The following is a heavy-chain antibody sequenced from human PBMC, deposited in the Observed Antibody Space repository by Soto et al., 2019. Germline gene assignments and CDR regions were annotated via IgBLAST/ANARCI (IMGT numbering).Heavy chain of an antibody. V-gene: IGHV3-23*01. CDR3: VIQRSSGVAHFGS. D-gene: IGHD5-12*01. J-gene: IGHJ4*02. CDR2: IGGNGRSI. Sequence: EVQLLESGGGVVQPGGSLRLSCVASGFTFSNYAMNWVRQTPGKGLEWVSSIGGNGRSIYYAHSVKGRFTISRDNARNTLYLQLDSLRAEDSAVYFCVIQRSSGVAHFGSWGQGTLVTVSS. CDR1: GFTFSNYA.